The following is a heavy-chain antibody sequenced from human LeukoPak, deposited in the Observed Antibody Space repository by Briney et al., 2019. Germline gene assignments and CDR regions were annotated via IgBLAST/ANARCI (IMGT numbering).Heavy chain of an antibody. CDR3: ARADSTTSFDY. CDR1: GGSFSGYY. J-gene: IGHJ4*02. Sequence: SETLSLTCAVYGGSFSGYYWSWIRQPPGKGLEWLGYIYYSGSTNYNPSLKSRVTISVDTSKNQFSLKLSSVTAADTAVYYCARADSTTSFDYWGQGTLVTVSS. V-gene: IGHV4-59*01. CDR2: IYYSGST. D-gene: IGHD1-1*01.